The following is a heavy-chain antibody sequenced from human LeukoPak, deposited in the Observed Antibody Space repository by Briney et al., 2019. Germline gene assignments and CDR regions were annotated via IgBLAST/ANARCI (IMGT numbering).Heavy chain of an antibody. CDR2: ISTYNGNT. V-gene: IGHV1-18*04. J-gene: IGHJ4*02. Sequence: ASVKVSCKGSGYNFDRYGVNWVRQAPGQGLEWVGWISTYNGNTFYAQKFGGRVTMTTDTSTNTVYMDLRSLRSDDTAVYYCARDLEHCRNIICSNSAYWGQGTLVTVSS. CDR1: GYNFDRYG. CDR3: ARDLEHCRNIICSNSAY. D-gene: IGHD2-2*01.